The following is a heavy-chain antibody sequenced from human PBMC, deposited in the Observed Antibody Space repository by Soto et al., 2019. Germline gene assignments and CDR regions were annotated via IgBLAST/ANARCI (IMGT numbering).Heavy chain of an antibody. CDR2: IYYSGST. J-gene: IGHJ5*02. Sequence: SETLSLTFTVSGGSISSGGYSWSWIRQHPGKGLEWIGYIYYSGSTYYNPSLKSRVTISVDTSKNQFSLKLSSVTAADTAVYYCARVLGYCSGGSGAQNWFDPWGQGTLVTVSS. D-gene: IGHD2-15*01. CDR3: ARVLGYCSGGSGAQNWFDP. V-gene: IGHV4-31*03. CDR1: GGSISSGGYS.